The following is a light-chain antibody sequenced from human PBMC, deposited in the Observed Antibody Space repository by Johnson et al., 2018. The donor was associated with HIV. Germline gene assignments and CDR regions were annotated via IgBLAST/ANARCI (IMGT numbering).Light chain of an antibody. V-gene: IGLV1-51*02. Sequence: QSVLTQPPSVSAAPGQKVTISCSGSSSNIGNNFVSWYQVLPGTAPKLLIYENNKRPSGIPDRFSGSKSGTSATLGITGLQTGDEADYYCGTWDSSLSASYVFGTGTKVTVL. CDR2: ENN. CDR3: GTWDSSLSASYV. CDR1: SSNIGNNF. J-gene: IGLJ1*01.